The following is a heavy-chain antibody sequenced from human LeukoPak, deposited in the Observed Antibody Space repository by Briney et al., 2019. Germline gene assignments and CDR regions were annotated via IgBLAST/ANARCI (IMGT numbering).Heavy chain of an antibody. D-gene: IGHD3-10*01. CDR1: GFTFSSYA. V-gene: IGHV3-30*04. J-gene: IGHJ4*02. CDR3: ARDRFKGERRFGELAI. CDR2: ISYDGSNK. Sequence: PGRSLRLSCAASGFTFSSYAMHWVRQAPGKGLEWVAVISYDGSNKYYADSVKGRFTISRDNSKNTLYLQMNSLRAEDTAVYYCARDRFKGERRFGELAIWGQGTLVTVSS.